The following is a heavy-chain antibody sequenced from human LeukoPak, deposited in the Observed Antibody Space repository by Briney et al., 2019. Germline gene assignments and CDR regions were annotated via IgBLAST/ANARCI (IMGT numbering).Heavy chain of an antibody. CDR2: IYYSGST. V-gene: IGHV4-59*01. CDR1: GGPISSYY. D-gene: IGHD3-22*01. CDR3: ARDYYDSSGPGGSDAFDI. Sequence: SETLSLTCTVSGGPISSYYWSWIRQPPGKGLEWIGYIYYSGSTNYNPSLKSRVTISVDTSKNQFSLKLSSVTAADTAVYYCARDYYDSSGPGGSDAFDIWGQGTMVTVSS. J-gene: IGHJ3*02.